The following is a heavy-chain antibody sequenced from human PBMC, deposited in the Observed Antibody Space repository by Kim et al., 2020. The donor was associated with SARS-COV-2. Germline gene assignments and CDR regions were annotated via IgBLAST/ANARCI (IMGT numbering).Heavy chain of an antibody. V-gene: IGHV3-21*01. CDR1: GFTFSSYS. D-gene: IGHD1-26*01. CDR2: ISSSSTYI. Sequence: GGSLRLSCAASGFTFSSYSLHWVRQAPGKGLEWVSSISSSSTYIYYADSVKVRFTISRDNAKNSLFLQMNSLRAEDTAVYYCARDDRVGAFDYWGQGTLVTVSS. CDR3: ARDDRVGAFDY. J-gene: IGHJ4*02.